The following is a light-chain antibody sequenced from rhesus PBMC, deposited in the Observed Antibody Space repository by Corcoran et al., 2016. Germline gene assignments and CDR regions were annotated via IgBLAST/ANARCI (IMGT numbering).Light chain of an antibody. CDR3: QHSYGTPFT. V-gene: IGKV1-22*01. J-gene: IGKJ3*01. Sequence: DIQMTQSPSSLSASVGDTVTITCRASQSISSWLAWYQQKPGKAPKLLIYKASTLQSGVPSRFSGSGAGTYFTLTISSRQPEDFATYYCQHSYGTPFTFGPGTKLDIK. CDR2: KAS. CDR1: QSISSW.